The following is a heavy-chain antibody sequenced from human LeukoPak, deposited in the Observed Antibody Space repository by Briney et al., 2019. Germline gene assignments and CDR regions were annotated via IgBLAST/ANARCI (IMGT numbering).Heavy chain of an antibody. CDR2: IYYSGST. CDR1: GGSISSYY. CDR3: ARSPGAYYDYVWGSYRYGVFDY. Sequence: SETLSLTCTVSGGSISSYYWSWIRQPPGKGLEWIGYIYYSGSTNYNPSLKSRVTISVDTSKNQFSLKLSSVTAADTAVYYRARSPGAYYDYVWGSYRYGVFDYWGQGTLVTVSS. V-gene: IGHV4-59*08. J-gene: IGHJ4*02. D-gene: IGHD3-16*02.